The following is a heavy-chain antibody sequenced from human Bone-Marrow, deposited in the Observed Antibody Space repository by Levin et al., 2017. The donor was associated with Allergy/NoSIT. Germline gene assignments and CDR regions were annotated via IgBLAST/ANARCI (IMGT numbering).Heavy chain of an antibody. CDR1: GFSFSSYA. CDR3: ARHITGTYPY. D-gene: IGHD1-20*01. CDR2: ISSDGTSS. Sequence: RTGGSLRLSCAGSGFSFSSYAMHWVRQAPGKGLEWVAVISSDGTSSNYADSVKGRFTVSRDNSENKLFLQMRSLRAEDASVYYCARHITGTYPYWGQGTLVTVSS. V-gene: IGHV3-30*04. J-gene: IGHJ4*02.